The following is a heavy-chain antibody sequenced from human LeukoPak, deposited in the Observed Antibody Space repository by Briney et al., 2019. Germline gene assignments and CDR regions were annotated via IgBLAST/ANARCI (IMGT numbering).Heavy chain of an antibody. D-gene: IGHD2-21*02. CDR2: INHRVST. V-gene: IGHV4-34*01. J-gene: IGHJ4*02. CDR3: TRVRDPLTKKHRKYCGGDCPPTQELDD. CDR1: GGPFRGCD. Sequence: SETLSLTCAVHGGPFRGCDWSWIRQPPGRLLAWVGEINHRVSTTYNPSLKSRVTISVDTSKHQFSLKLSSVTAADTAVYYCTRVRDPLTKKHRKYCGGDCPPTQELDDWGQGTLVTVSS.